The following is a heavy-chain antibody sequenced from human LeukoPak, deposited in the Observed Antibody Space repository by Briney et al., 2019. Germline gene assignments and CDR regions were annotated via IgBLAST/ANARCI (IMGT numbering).Heavy chain of an antibody. Sequence: SETLSLTCTVSGGSISSYYWSWIRQPPGKGLEWIGYIYYSGSTNYNPSLKSRVTISVDTSKNQFSLKLSSVTAADTAVYYCARGYAYYYYYMDVWGKGTTVTVSS. D-gene: IGHD2-8*01. CDR1: GGSISSYY. J-gene: IGHJ6*03. CDR3: ARGYAYYYYYMDV. CDR2: IYYSGST. V-gene: IGHV4-59*01.